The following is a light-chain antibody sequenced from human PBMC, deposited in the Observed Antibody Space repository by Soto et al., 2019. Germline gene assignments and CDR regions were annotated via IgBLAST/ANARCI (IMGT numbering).Light chain of an antibody. CDR3: VAWDDSLNGYVV. Sequence: QSLLTQPPSASGTPGQMVTISSSGSSSNIGSNTVNWYQQLPGTAPKLVIYSNNQRPSGVPDRFSGSKSGTSASLAISGLQSEDEADYYCVAWDDSLNGYVVFGGGTKVTVL. CDR1: SSNIGSNT. CDR2: SNN. J-gene: IGLJ2*01. V-gene: IGLV1-44*01.